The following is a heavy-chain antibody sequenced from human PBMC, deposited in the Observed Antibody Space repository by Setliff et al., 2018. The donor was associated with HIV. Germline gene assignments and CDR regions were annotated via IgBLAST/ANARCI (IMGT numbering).Heavy chain of an antibody. CDR1: GGSISSSGPGYY. Sequence: PSETLSLTCTVPGGSISSSGPGYYWGWVRQAPGGGLEWIGSVYYSGSTYYNPSLKSRVTISLDTSKNQLSLRLTSMTAADTAVYYCARSQPDTIFGVVIFDYWGQGKMVTVSS. CDR3: ARSQPDTIFGVVIFDY. V-gene: IGHV4-39*01. D-gene: IGHD3-3*01. CDR2: VYYSGST. J-gene: IGHJ4*02.